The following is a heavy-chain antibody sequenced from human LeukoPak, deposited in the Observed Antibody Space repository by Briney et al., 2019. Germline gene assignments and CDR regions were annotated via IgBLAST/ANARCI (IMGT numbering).Heavy chain of an antibody. V-gene: IGHV4-4*02. CDR3: ARSTGPAQTIDY. J-gene: IGHJ4*02. D-gene: IGHD1-1*01. CDR1: GGSISSSNW. Sequence: SGTLSLTCAVSGGSISSSNWWSWVRQPPGKGLEWIGEIYHSGSTNYNPSLKSRVTTSVDTSKIQFSLKLSSVTAADTAVYYCARSTGPAQTIDYWGQGTLVTVSS. CDR2: IYHSGST.